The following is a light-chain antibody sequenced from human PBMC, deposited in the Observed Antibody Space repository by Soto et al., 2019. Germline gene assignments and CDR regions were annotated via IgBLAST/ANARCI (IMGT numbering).Light chain of an antibody. V-gene: IGKV1-5*03. Sequence: DIQMTQSPSTLSASVGDRVTITCRASQSISSWLAWYQQKPGKAPKVLIYKASSLERGVPSRFSGSGSGTDFTLTISSLQPDDFATYYCQQDNSYFYTFGQGTKLEIK. J-gene: IGKJ2*01. CDR2: KAS. CDR3: QQDNSYFYT. CDR1: QSISSW.